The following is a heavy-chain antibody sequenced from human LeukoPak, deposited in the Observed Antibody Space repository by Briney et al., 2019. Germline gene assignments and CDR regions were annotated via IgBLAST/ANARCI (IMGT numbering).Heavy chain of an antibody. CDR1: GGSISSSGYY. J-gene: IGHJ5*02. V-gene: IGHV4-39*07. CDR3: ARGANSWYR. D-gene: IGHD4/OR15-4a*01. CDR2: IYTSGST. Sequence: PSETLSLTCTVSGGSISSSGYYWGWLRQPPGKGLEWIGRIYTSGSTNYNPSLKSRVTMSVDTSKNQFSLKLSSVTAADTAVYYCARGANSWYRWGQGTLVTVSS.